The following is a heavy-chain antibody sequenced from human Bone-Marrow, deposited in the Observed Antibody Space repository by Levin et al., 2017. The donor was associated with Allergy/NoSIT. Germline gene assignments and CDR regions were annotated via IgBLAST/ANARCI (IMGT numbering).Heavy chain of an antibody. J-gene: IGHJ4*02. CDR1: GGSFSGYY. D-gene: IGHD1-26*01. CDR2: INHSGST. CDR3: ARQDVVGATAVDY. Sequence: SQTLSLTCAVYGGSFSGYYWSWIRQPPGKGLEWIGEINHSGSTNYNPSLKSRVTISVDTSKNQFSLKLSSVTAADTAVYYCARQDVVGATAVDYWGQGTLVTVSS. V-gene: IGHV4-34*01.